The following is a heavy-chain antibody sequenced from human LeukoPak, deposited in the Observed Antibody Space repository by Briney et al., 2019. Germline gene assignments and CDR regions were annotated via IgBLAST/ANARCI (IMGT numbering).Heavy chain of an antibody. CDR1: GGSISSSSYY. V-gene: IGHV4-39*07. Sequence: SETLSLTCTVSGGSISSSSYYWGWIRQPPGKGLEWIGSIYYSGSTYYNPSLKSRVTISVDTSKNQFSLKLSSVTAADTAVYYCARTGLRGSEFDYWGQGTLVTVSS. CDR2: IYYSGST. D-gene: IGHD3-10*02. J-gene: IGHJ4*02. CDR3: ARTGLRGSEFDY.